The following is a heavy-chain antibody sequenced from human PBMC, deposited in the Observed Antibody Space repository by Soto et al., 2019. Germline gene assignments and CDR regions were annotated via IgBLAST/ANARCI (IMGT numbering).Heavy chain of an antibody. CDR2: IKSKADGGTT. V-gene: IGHV3-15*07. CDR3: TTEVALGQLASHYYYYYGMDV. CDR1: GFTFSNAW. J-gene: IGHJ6*02. Sequence: GGSLRLSCAASGFTFSNAWMNWVRQAPGKGLEWVGRIKSKADGGTTDYAAPVKGRFTISRDDSKNTLYLQMNSLKTEDTAVYYCTTEVALGQLASHYYYYYGMDVWGQGTTVTVSS. D-gene: IGHD3-3*02.